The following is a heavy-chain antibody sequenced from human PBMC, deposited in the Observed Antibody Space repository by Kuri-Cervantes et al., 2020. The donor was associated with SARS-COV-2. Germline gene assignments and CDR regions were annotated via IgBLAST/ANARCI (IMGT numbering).Heavy chain of an antibody. CDR3: ARAGGGSYYGWFDP. V-gene: IGHV3-30*19. Sequence: GGSLRLSCAASGFTFSSYGMHWVRQAPGKGLEWVAVISYDGSNKYYADSVKGRFTISRDNSKNTLYLQMNSLRAEDTAVYYCARAGGGSYYGWFDPWGQGTLVTVSS. CDR1: GFTFSSYG. J-gene: IGHJ5*02. CDR2: ISYDGSNK. D-gene: IGHD1-26*01.